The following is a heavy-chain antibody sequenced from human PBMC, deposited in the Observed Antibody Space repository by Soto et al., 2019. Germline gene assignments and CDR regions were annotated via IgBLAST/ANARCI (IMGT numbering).Heavy chain of an antibody. CDR2: ISSSSNTI. CDR1: GFIFSNYN. Sequence: EVQLVESGGGLVQPGGSLRLSCAASGFIFSNYNMHWVRQAPGKGLEWVSYISSSSNTIYYADSVKGRFTISRDNARNSLYLQMNSLRAEDTAVYYCARPSCGGECYSPVYWGQGTLVTVSS. CDR3: ARPSCGGECYSPVY. V-gene: IGHV3-48*01. J-gene: IGHJ4*02. D-gene: IGHD2-21*01.